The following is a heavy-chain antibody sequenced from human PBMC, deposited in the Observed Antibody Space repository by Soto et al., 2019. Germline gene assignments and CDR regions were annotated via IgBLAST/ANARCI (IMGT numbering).Heavy chain of an antibody. V-gene: IGHV3-30*14. J-gene: IGHJ4*02. CDR1: GVTFRGYA. CDR2: ISDDGSKT. CDR3: ATAEVDY. Sequence: LRLSCAGSGVTFRGYAVHWVRQTPGKGLEWVTVISDDGSKTYYADSVKGRFSVSRDDSTNMVFLQMSSLRSEDTAVYFCATAEVDYWGPGTLVTVSS.